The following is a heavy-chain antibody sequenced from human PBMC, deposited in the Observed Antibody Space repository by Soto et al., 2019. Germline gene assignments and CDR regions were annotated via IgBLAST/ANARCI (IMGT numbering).Heavy chain of an antibody. Sequence: GGSLRLSCGASGFSFSDYSMNWVRQAPGKGLEWVSYIGSSSDTIYYADSVRGRFTISRDNAKNSLYLQMNNLRAEDTAVYSCARVNSSGWLDYYYYGMDAWGQGTTVTVSS. J-gene: IGHJ6*02. CDR2: IGSSSDTI. CDR3: ARVNSSGWLDYYYYGMDA. D-gene: IGHD6-19*01. V-gene: IGHV3-48*01. CDR1: GFSFSDYS.